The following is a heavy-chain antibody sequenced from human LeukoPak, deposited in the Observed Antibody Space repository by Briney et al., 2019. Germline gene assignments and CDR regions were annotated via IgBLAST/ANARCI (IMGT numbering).Heavy chain of an antibody. Sequence: GGSLRLSCAASGFTFDDYGMSWVRQAPGKGLEWVSGINWNGGSTGYADSVKGRFTISRDNAKNSLYLQMNSLRAEDTAVYYCARDSPERGYSYGPLDNYFDYWGQGALVTVSS. V-gene: IGHV3-20*04. J-gene: IGHJ4*02. D-gene: IGHD5-18*01. CDR3: ARDSPERGYSYGPLDNYFDY. CDR2: INWNGGST. CDR1: GFTFDDYG.